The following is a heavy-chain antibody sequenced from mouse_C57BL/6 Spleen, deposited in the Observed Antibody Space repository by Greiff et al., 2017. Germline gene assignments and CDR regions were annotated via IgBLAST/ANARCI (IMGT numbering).Heavy chain of an antibody. D-gene: IGHD1-1*01. Sequence: DVQLQESGGGLVKPGGSLKLSCAASGFTFSSYAMSWVRQTPEKRLEWVATISDGGSYTYYPDNVKGRFTISRDNAKNNLYLQMSHLKSEDTAMYYCARVPYYGSSHWYFDVWGTGTTVTVSS. J-gene: IGHJ1*03. V-gene: IGHV5-4*01. CDR2: ISDGGSYT. CDR1: GFTFSSYA. CDR3: ARVPYYGSSHWYFDV.